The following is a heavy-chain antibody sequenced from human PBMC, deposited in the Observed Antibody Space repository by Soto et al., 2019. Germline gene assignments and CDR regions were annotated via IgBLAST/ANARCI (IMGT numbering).Heavy chain of an antibody. CDR1: GGTFSSYA. Sequence: GASVKVSCKASGGTFSSYAISWVRQAPGQGLEWMGGIIPIFGTANYAQKFQGRVTITADESTSTAYMELSSLRSEDTAVYYCARSYYYDSSGFLLDYWGQGTLVTVSS. V-gene: IGHV1-69*13. D-gene: IGHD3-22*01. CDR2: IIPIFGTA. CDR3: ARSYYYDSSGFLLDY. J-gene: IGHJ4*02.